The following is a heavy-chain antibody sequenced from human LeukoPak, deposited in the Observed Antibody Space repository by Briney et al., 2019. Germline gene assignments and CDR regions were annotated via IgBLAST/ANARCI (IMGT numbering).Heavy chain of an antibody. V-gene: IGHV3-21*01. Sequence: GGSLRLSCAASGFTFSSYSMNWVRQAPGKGLKWVSSISSSSSYIYYADSVKGRFTISRDNAKNSLYLQMNSLRAEDTAVYYCARGSILNDDYGDYPNWFDPWGQGTLVTVSS. CDR2: ISSSSSYI. CDR3: ARGSILNDDYGDYPNWFDP. CDR1: GFTFSSYS. J-gene: IGHJ5*02. D-gene: IGHD4-17*01.